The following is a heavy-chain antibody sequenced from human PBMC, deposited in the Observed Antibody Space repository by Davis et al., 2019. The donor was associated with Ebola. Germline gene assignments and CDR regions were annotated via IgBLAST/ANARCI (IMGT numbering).Heavy chain of an antibody. J-gene: IGHJ4*02. V-gene: IGHV4-39*01. CDR3: ARQVNIWRPYYFDN. D-gene: IGHD1-20*01. Sequence: PSETLSLTCTVSEDSISSGDFYWGWIRQPPGKGLEWIGYISYNGNTYYNLSLKSRVTLFVDTSKNQFSLKLNSVTAADTAVYYCARQVNIWRPYYFDNWGQGSLVTVSS. CDR2: ISYNGNT. CDR1: EDSISSGDFY.